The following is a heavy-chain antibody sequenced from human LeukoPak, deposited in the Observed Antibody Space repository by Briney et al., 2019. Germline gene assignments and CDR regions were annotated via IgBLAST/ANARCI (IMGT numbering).Heavy chain of an antibody. Sequence: ASVKVSCKAPGYTFTSYDFNWVRQATGQRPEWMGWMSPNSGDAGYAQKFQDRVTMTRNTSISTAYMELSSLRSDDTAVYYCARGPPNWGYDYWGPGTLVTVSS. D-gene: IGHD7-27*01. CDR1: GYTFTSYD. V-gene: IGHV1-8*01. J-gene: IGHJ4*02. CDR3: ARGPPNWGYDY. CDR2: MSPNSGDA.